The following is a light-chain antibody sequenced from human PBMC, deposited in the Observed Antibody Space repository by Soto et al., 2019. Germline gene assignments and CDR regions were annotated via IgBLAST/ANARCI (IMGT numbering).Light chain of an antibody. V-gene: IGLV1-44*01. J-gene: IGLJ3*02. CDR3: SSGDDSRTGVV. Sequence: QSVLTQPPSASGTPGQRVTISCSGSDSNIGRNTVNWYQHLPGTAPKLVIFSHNKRPSGVPDRFSGSTSGTSASLAISDLQSADEAYYYCSSGDDSRTGVVFGGGTKLTVL. CDR1: DSNIGRNT. CDR2: SHN.